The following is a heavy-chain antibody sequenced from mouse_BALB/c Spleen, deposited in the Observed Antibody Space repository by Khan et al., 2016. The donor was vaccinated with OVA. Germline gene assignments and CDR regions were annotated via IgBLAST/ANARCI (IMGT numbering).Heavy chain of an antibody. D-gene: IGHD2-3*01. CDR3: AISRWLLPAMDY. J-gene: IGHJ4*01. CDR2: INTNTGEP. Sequence: LVESGPELKKPGETVKISCKASGYTFTKNGMNWVKQAPGKGLKWMGWINTNTGEPTYAEEFKGRFAFSLETSASTAYLQINNLENEDTGTYFCAISRWLLPAMDYWGQGTSVTVSS. V-gene: IGHV9-3*02. CDR1: GYTFTKNG.